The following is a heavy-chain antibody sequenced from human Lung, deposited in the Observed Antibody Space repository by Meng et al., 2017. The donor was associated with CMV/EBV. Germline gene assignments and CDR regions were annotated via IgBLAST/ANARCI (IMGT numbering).Heavy chain of an antibody. CDR2: INSDGSST. CDR1: GFTFSSYW. Sequence: ESLKISXAASGFTFSSYWMHWVRQAPGKGLVWVSRINSDGSSTSYADSVKGRFTISRDNAKNTVYLQMNSLRAEDTAVYNCARVHRQYYYDGMDVWGQGTTVTVSS. CDR3: ARVHRQYYYDGMDV. J-gene: IGHJ6*02. V-gene: IGHV3-74*01.